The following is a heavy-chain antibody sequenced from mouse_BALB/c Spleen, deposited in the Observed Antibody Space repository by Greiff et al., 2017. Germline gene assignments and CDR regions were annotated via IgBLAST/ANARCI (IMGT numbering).Heavy chain of an antibody. J-gene: IGHJ3*01. Sequence: EVHLVESGAELVRPGALVKLSCKASGFNIKDYYMHWVKQRPEQGLEWIGWIDPENGNTIYDPKFQGKASITADTSSNTAYLQLSSLTSEDTAVYYCASGGYYGFAYWGQGTLVTVSA. CDR1: GFNIKDYY. D-gene: IGHD2-3*01. V-gene: IGHV14-1*02. CDR3: ASGGYYGFAY. CDR2: IDPENGNT.